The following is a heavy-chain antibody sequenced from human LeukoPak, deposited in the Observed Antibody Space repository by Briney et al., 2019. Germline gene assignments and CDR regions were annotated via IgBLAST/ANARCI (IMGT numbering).Heavy chain of an antibody. CDR2: IYHSGST. V-gene: IGHV4-38-2*02. D-gene: IGHD3-10*01. CDR3: ARDLDRGVIAY. J-gene: IGHJ4*02. Sequence: SETLSLTCTVFGYSISSGYYWGWIRQPPGKGLEWIGSIYHSGSTYYNPSLKSRVTISVDTSKNQFSLKLSSVTAADTAVYYCARDLDRGVIAYWGQGTLVTVSS. CDR1: GYSISSGYY.